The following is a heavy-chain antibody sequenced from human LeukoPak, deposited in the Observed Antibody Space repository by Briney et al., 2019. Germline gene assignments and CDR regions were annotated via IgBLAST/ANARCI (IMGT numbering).Heavy chain of an antibody. CDR1: GYSISSGYY. CDR2: IYYSGST. Sequence: KTSETLSLTCTVSGYSISSGYYWGWIRQPPGKGLEWIGYIYYSGSTNYNPSLKSRVTISGDTSKNQFSLKLRSVTAADTAVYYCARAYYYYYMDVWGKGTTVTVSS. V-gene: IGHV4-61*01. CDR3: ARAYYYYYMDV. J-gene: IGHJ6*03.